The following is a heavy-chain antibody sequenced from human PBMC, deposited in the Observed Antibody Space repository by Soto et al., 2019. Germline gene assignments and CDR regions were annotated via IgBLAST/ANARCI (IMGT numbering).Heavy chain of an antibody. CDR3: AKDQGLRYFDWLAEPVDY. CDR1: GFTFSSYG. J-gene: IGHJ4*02. D-gene: IGHD3-9*01. CDR2: ISYDGSNK. V-gene: IGHV3-30*18. Sequence: PGESLKISCAASGFTFSSYGMHWVRQAPGKGLEWVAVISYDGSNKYYADSVKGRFTISRDNSKNTLYLQMNSLRAEDTAVYYCAKDQGLRYFDWLAEPVDYWGQGTLVTVSS.